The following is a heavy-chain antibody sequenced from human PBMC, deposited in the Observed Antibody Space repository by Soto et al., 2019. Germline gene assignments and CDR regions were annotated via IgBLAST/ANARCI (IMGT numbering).Heavy chain of an antibody. CDR2: IDPSDSYT. D-gene: IGHD5-18*01. CDR3: ASNTKYSYGYTDYYYGMDV. J-gene: IGHJ6*02. Sequence: PGESLKISCKGSGYSFTSYWISWVRQMPGKGLEWMGRIDPSDSYTNYSPSFQGHVTISADKSISTAYLQWSSLKASDTAMYYCASNTKYSYGYTDYYYGMDVWGQGTTVTVSS. V-gene: IGHV5-10-1*01. CDR1: GYSFTSYW.